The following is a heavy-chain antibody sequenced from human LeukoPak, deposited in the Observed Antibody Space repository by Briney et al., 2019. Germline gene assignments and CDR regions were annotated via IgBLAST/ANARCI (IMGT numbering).Heavy chain of an antibody. J-gene: IGHJ4*02. CDR1: GFTLSTYR. Sequence: GGSLRLSCAASGFTLSTYRVKWFSQTPGNGLEWFSSISSRSHYIYYADSVKGRFTVSRDDGQNTLYLQMNSLRAQDTAVYYCARTAYSSEWYILWFFDNWGQVSLVTVSS. V-gene: IGHV3-21*01. CDR3: ARTAYSSEWYILWFFDN. CDR2: ISSRSHYI. D-gene: IGHD6-19*01.